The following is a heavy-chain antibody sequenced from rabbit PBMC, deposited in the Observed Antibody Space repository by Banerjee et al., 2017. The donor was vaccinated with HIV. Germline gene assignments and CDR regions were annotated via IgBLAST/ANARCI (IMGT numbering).Heavy chain of an antibody. CDR2: IYAGSSVST. CDR3: ARAAYSSSSGYSHFNL. V-gene: IGHV1S40*01. CDR1: GFSFSSSND. D-gene: IGHD1-1*01. Sequence: QSLEESGGDLVKPGASLTLTCTASGFSFSSSNDMCWVRQAPGKGLEWIACIYAGSSVSTYYASWAKGRFTISKTSSTTVTLQMTSLTAADTATYSCARAAYSSSSGYSHFNLWGQGTLVTVS. J-gene: IGHJ4*01.